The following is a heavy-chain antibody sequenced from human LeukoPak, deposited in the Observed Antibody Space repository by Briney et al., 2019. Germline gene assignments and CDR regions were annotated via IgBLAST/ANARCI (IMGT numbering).Heavy chain of an antibody. D-gene: IGHD3-10*01. CDR2: ISSSGSTI. Sequence: GGSLRLSCAASGFTFSSYEMNWVRQAPGKGLEWVSYISSSGSTIYYADSVKGRFTISRDNAKNSLYLQMNSLRAEDTAVYYCAKDQYGSRPYDAFDIWGQGTMVTVSS. V-gene: IGHV3-48*03. CDR1: GFTFSSYE. CDR3: AKDQYGSRPYDAFDI. J-gene: IGHJ3*02.